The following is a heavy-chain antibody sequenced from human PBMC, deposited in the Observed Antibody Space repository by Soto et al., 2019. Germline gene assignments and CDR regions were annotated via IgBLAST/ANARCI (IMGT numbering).Heavy chain of an antibody. V-gene: IGHV3-11*01. CDR2: ISKDSGRAT. J-gene: IGHJ4*02. Sequence: GGSLRLSCAASGFIFRDWFMSWIRQAPGKGLEWISYISKDSGRATRYADSVKGRFTISRDNSKNTLYLQMNSLRAEDTAVYYCAKEEYSSSAPDYWGQGTLVTVSS. CDR3: AKEEYSSSAPDY. CDR1: GFIFRDWF. D-gene: IGHD6-6*01.